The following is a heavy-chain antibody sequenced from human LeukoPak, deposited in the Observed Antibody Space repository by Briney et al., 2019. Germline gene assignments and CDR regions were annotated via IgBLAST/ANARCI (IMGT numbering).Heavy chain of an antibody. CDR2: ISSSSGLM. D-gene: IGHD6-13*01. CDR1: GFTFSTYS. Sequence: GGSLRLSCAASGFTFSTYSMNWVRQAPGKGLEWVSYISSSSGLMYYADSVKGRFTISRDNAKNSLYLQMNSLRVEDTAVYHCARRNGYGSSWKEGLDNWGQGTLVTVSS. V-gene: IGHV3-48*01. CDR3: ARRNGYGSSWKEGLDN. J-gene: IGHJ4*02.